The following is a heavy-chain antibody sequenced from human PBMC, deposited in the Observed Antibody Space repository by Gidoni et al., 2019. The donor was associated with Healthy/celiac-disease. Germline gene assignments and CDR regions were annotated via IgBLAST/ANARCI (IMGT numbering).Heavy chain of an antibody. V-gene: IGHV3-23*01. CDR1: GFTVSSYA. J-gene: IGHJ4*02. CDR3: ARRGGYFDY. Sequence: EVQLLESGGGLVQPGGSLRLSCAASGFTVSSYAMSWVRQAPGKGLEWVSAISGSGGSTYYADSVKGRFTISRDNSNKALYLQMNSLRAEDTAVYYCARRGGYFDYWGQGTLVTVSS. CDR2: ISGSGGST. D-gene: IGHD2-15*01.